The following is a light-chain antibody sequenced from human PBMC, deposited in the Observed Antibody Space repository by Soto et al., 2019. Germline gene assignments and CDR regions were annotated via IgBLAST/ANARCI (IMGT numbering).Light chain of an antibody. CDR3: SSYRAYSTLWV. V-gene: IGLV2-14*03. J-gene: IGLJ3*02. CDR1: SSDVGAYNF. Sequence: QSVLTQPASVSGSPGQSITISCTGTSSDVGAYNFVSWHQQHPGKAPKLMIYNVYDRPSGISYRFSGSKSGNTASLTISGLQGEDEADYYCSSYRAYSTLWVFGGGTKVTVL. CDR2: NVY.